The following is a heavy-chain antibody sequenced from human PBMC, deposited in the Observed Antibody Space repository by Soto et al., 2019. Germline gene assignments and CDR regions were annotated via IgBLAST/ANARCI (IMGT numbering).Heavy chain of an antibody. Sequence: SVKVSCKASGYTFTGYYMHWVRQAPGQGLEWMGRIIPILGIANYAQKFQGRVTITADKSTSTAYMELSSLRSEDTAVYYCASYSSSWYSDYWGQGTLVTVSS. CDR3: ASYSSSWYSDY. CDR2: IIPILGIA. J-gene: IGHJ4*02. CDR1: GYTFTGYY. D-gene: IGHD6-13*01. V-gene: IGHV1-69*02.